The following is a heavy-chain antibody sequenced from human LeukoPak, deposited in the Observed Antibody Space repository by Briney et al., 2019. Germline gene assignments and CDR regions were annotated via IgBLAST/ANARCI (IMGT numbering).Heavy chain of an antibody. CDR1: GFTFSSYG. CDR3: AKGQAGYFDY. CDR2: IRYDGSNK. J-gene: IGHJ4*02. V-gene: IGHV3-30*02. Sequence: SGGSLRLSCAASGFTFSSYGMHWVREAPGKGLEWVAFIRYDGSNKYYADSVKGRFTISRDNSKNTLYLQMKSLRAEDTAVYYCAKGQAGYFDYWGQGTLVTVSS. D-gene: IGHD6-25*01.